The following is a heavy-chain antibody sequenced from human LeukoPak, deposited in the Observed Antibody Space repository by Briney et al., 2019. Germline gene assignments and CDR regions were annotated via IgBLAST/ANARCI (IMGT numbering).Heavy chain of an antibody. V-gene: IGHV3-23*01. J-gene: IGHJ4*02. D-gene: IGHD6-19*01. CDR3: AKSHYSSGWHEPGDY. CDR2: ISDSGGST. Sequence: GGCLRLSCAASGFTFSRYAMSWVRQAPGKALEWVSSISDSGGSTYYANSVKGRFTISRDNSKNTLYVQMNSLRAEDTAVYYCAKSHYSSGWHEPGDYWGQGTLVTVSS. CDR1: GFTFSRYA.